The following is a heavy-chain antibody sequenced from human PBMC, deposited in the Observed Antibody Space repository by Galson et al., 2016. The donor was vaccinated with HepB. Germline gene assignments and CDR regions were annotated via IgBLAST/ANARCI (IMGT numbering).Heavy chain of an antibody. CDR2: IYPGDSDT. D-gene: IGHD1-26*01. Sequence: QSGAEVKKPGESLKISCKGSGYRFTSYWIAWVRQIPGKGLEWMGIIYPGDSDTRYSPSFQGQVTISADKSISTAYLQWSSLKGSDTGMYFCAGRSPGRWETPDYWGQGTLVTVSS. V-gene: IGHV5-51*01. J-gene: IGHJ4*02. CDR3: AGRSPGRWETPDY. CDR1: GYRFTSYW.